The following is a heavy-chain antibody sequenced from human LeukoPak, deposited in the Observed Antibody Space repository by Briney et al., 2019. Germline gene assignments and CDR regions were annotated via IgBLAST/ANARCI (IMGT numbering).Heavy chain of an antibody. CDR1: GFTFSSYA. CDR3: AKYVDTDDGFDY. D-gene: IGHD5-18*01. J-gene: IGHJ4*02. CDR2: IGGSGGST. Sequence: QTGGSLRLSCAASGFTFSSYAMSWVRQAPGKGLEWVSAIGGSGGSTYYADSVKGRFTISRDNSKNTLYLQMNSLRAEDTALYYCAKYVDTDDGFDYWGQGTLVTVSS. V-gene: IGHV3-23*01.